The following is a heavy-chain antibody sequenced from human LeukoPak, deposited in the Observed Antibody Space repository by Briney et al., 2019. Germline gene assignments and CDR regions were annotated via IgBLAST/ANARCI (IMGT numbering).Heavy chain of an antibody. CDR1: GGSISSYY. J-gene: IGHJ6*02. CDR2: IYYSGST. Sequence: PSETLSLTCTVSGGSISSYYWSWIRQPPGKGLEWIGYIYYSGSTNYNPSLKSRVTISVDTSKNQFSLKLSSVTAADTAVYYCASMISGDSSGSWSGYGMDVWGQGTTVTVSS. D-gene: IGHD3-22*01. V-gene: IGHV4-59*01. CDR3: ASMISGDSSGSWSGYGMDV.